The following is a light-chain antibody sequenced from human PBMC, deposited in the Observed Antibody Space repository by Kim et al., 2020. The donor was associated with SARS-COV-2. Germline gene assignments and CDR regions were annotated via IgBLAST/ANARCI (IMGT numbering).Light chain of an antibody. V-gene: IGLV3-9*01. J-gene: IGLJ2*01. Sequence: SYELTQPLSVSVALGQTARITCGGNNIGSKNVHWYQQKPGQAPVLVIYRDSIRPSGIPERFSGSNSGNTATLTISRAQAGDEADYYCQVWDSIVVFGGGTKLTVL. CDR3: QVWDSIVV. CDR1: NIGSKN. CDR2: RDS.